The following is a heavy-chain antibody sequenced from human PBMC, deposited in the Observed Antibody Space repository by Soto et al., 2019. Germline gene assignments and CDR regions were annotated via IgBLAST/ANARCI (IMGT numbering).Heavy chain of an antibody. V-gene: IGHV3-48*01. CDR3: ARIIHSSSSY. J-gene: IGHJ4*02. CDR1: GFTFSSYS. D-gene: IGHD6-6*01. Sequence: GSLRLSCAASGFTFSSYSMNWVRQAPGKGLEWVSYISSSSSTIYYADSVKGRFTISRDNAKNSLYLQMNSLRAEDTAVYYCARIIHSSSSYWGQGTLVTVSS. CDR2: ISSSSSTI.